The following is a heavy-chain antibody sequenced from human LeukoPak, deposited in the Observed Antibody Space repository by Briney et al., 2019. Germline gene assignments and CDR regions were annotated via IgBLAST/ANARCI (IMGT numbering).Heavy chain of an antibody. D-gene: IGHD3-22*01. J-gene: IGHJ5*02. CDR1: GGSINSDY. V-gene: IGHV4-4*07. Sequence: SETLSLTCTVSGGSINSDYWSWVRQSAEKGLEWIGRIFATGATAYNPSLKSRVTMSVDTSKNQFSLKLSSVTAADTAVYYCARAVRYYYDSSGPSTPNNWFDPWGQGTLVTVSS. CDR3: ARAVRYYYDSSGPSTPNNWFDP. CDR2: IFATGAT.